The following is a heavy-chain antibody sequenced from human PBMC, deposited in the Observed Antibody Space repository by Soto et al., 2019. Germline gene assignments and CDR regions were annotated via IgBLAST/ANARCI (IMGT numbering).Heavy chain of an antibody. Sequence: GESLKISCAASGFTFSSYAMSWVRQAPGKGLEWVSAISGSGGSTYYADSVKGRFTISRDNSKNTLYLQMNSLRAEDTAVYYCAKDPSHGAFYDYIWGSYLYYFDYWGQGTLVTVSS. CDR2: ISGSGGST. CDR3: AKDPSHGAFYDYIWGSYLYYFDY. CDR1: GFTFSSYA. D-gene: IGHD3-16*01. V-gene: IGHV3-23*01. J-gene: IGHJ4*02.